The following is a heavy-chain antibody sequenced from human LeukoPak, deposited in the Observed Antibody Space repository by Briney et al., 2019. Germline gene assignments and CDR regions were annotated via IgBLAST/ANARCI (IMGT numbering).Heavy chain of an antibody. V-gene: IGHV1-69*04. Sequence: SVKVSCKASGGTFSSYAISWVRQAPGQGLEWMGRIIPILGIANYAQKLQGRVTMTTATSTSTAYMELRSLKSDDTAVYYCARAGSSGWTGFDYWGQGTLVTVSS. D-gene: IGHD6-19*01. CDR2: IIPILGIA. CDR1: GGTFSSYA. J-gene: IGHJ4*02. CDR3: ARAGSSGWTGFDY.